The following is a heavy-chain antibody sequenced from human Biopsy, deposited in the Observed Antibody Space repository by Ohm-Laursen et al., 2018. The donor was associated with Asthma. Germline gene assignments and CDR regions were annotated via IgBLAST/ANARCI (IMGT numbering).Heavy chain of an antibody. Sequence: LSLTCAVSGGSVSSGNNSWTWIRQPPGKGLEWVSVIYSGGTSHTADSVRGRFTISRDYSKNTLYLQMHSLRAEDTAVYYCARGDSSNWSHYYFDYWGQGTLVTVSS. CDR3: ARGDSSNWSHYYFDY. V-gene: IGHV3-53*01. CDR2: IYSGGTS. J-gene: IGHJ4*02. CDR1: GGSVSSGNNS. D-gene: IGHD3-22*01.